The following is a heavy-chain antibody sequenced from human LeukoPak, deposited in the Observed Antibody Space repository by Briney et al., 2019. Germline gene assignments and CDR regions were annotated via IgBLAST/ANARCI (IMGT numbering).Heavy chain of an antibody. J-gene: IGHJ4*02. D-gene: IGHD3-22*01. Sequence: GASVKVSCKASGGTFSSYAISWVRQAPGQGLEWMGGIIPIFGTANYAQKFQGKVTITADESTSTAYMELSSLRSKDTAVYYCAREKVDSSGYYYYWGQGTLVTVSS. V-gene: IGHV1-69*13. CDR2: IIPIFGTA. CDR3: AREKVDSSGYYYY. CDR1: GGTFSSYA.